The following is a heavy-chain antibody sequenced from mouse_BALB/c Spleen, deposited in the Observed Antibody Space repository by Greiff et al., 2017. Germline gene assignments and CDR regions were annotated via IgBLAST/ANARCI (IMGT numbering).Heavy chain of an antibody. D-gene: IGHD2-4*01. CDR1: GFSLTSYG. CDR2: IWAGGST. Sequence: VQGVESGPGLVAPSQSLSITCTVSGFSLTSYGVHWVRQPPGKGLEWLGVIWAGGSTNYNSALMSRLSISKDNSKSQVFLKMNSLQTDDTAMYYCARETMITLYYAMDYWGQGTSVTVSS. CDR3: ARETMITLYYAMDY. V-gene: IGHV2-9*02. J-gene: IGHJ4*01.